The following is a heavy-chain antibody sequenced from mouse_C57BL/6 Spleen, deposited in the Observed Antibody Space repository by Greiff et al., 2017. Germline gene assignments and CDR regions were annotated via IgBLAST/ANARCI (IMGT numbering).Heavy chain of an antibody. J-gene: IGHJ4*01. CDR3: ASMTTVVARAMDY. CDR2: IDPSASYT. CDR1: GYNFTRYW. D-gene: IGHD1-1*01. Sequence: QVQLKQPGAELVMPGASVKLSCKASGYNFTRYWMHWVKQRPGQGLEWIGEIDPSASYTHYNPKFTGKFTLTVDTSSSTAYMQLSSLTSEYSAVYYCASMTTVVARAMDYWGQGTSVTVSS. V-gene: IGHV1-69*01.